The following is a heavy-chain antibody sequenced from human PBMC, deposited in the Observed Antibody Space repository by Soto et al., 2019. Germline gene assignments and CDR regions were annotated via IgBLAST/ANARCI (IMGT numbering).Heavy chain of an antibody. V-gene: IGHV4-59*01. Sequence: PSETLSLTCTVSGGPISSYYWSWIRQPPGKGLEWIGYIYYSGSTNYNPSLKSRVTISVDTSKNQFSMKLSSVTAADTAVYYCARGRGSADRSHSYYGMDVWGQGTTVTVSS. CDR3: ARGRGSADRSHSYYGMDV. CDR2: IYYSGST. D-gene: IGHD3-16*01. CDR1: GGPISSYY. J-gene: IGHJ6*02.